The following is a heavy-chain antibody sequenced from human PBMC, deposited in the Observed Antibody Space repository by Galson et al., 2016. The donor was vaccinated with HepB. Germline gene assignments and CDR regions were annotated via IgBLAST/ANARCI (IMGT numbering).Heavy chain of an antibody. Sequence: SLKLSCAAPGFTFSSYAMSWFRQAPGKGREWVSGISGSGGSTYYADSVKGRFTISRDNSKNTLYLQMNSLRAEDTAVYYCAKRAHATGDYCGMDVWGQGTTVTVSS. D-gene: IGHD2-15*01. V-gene: IGHV3-23*01. CDR1: GFTFSSYA. CDR3: AKRAHATGDYCGMDV. CDR2: ISGSGGST. J-gene: IGHJ6*02.